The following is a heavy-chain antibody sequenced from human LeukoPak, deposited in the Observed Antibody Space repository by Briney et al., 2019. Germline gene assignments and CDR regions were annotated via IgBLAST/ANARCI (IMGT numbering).Heavy chain of an antibody. CDR2: IYHDGST. CDR3: ARNILFAFDI. D-gene: IGHD2/OR15-2a*01. J-gene: IGHJ3*02. V-gene: IGHV3-53*01. Sequence: GGSLRLSCAASGLTVRSSYMSWVRQAPGKGLEWVSFIYHDGSTYYADSMKRRFTISRDNSKNSLYLQVNSLRAEDTAMYYCARNILFAFDIWGQGTMVTVSS. CDR1: GLTVRSSY.